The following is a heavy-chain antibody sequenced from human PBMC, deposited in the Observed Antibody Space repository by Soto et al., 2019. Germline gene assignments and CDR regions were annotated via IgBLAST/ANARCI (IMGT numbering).Heavy chain of an antibody. J-gene: IGHJ5*02. CDR3: ARATSWNNWFDP. V-gene: IGHV4-59*01. Sequence: SETLSLTCTVSGDSISTYYWSWIRQPPGKGLEWVGYIYYSGSTNYNPSLKSRVTISVDTSKNQFSLKLSSVTAADTAVYYCARATSWNNWFDPWGQGTLVTVSS. D-gene: IGHD2-2*01. CDR1: GDSISTYY. CDR2: IYYSGST.